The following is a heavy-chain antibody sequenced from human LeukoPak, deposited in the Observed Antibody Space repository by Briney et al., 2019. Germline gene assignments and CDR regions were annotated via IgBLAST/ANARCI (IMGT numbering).Heavy chain of an antibody. V-gene: IGHV3-23*01. D-gene: IGHD2-21*01. CDR1: GFTFNSYA. Sequence: PGGSLRLSCAASGFTFNSYAMTWVRQAPGKGLEWVSGILRSGGDRYYSDSVKGRFTVSRDNSKNTLYLQMNSLRVDDTAIYYCAKDTVRGDGYWEFDYWGQGTLVTVSS. CDR2: ILRSGGDR. CDR3: AKDTVRGDGYWEFDY. J-gene: IGHJ4*02.